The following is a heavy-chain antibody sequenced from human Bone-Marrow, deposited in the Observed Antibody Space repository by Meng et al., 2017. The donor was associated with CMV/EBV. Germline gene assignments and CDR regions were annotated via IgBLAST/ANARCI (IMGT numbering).Heavy chain of an antibody. CDR1: GFTFSSYA. CDR3: ARDHGVYGMDV. V-gene: IGHV3-23*01. D-gene: IGHD3-16*01. CDR2: ISGSGGST. Sequence: GGSLRLSCAASGFTFSSYAMSWVRQAPGKGLEWVSAISGSGGSTYYADSVKGRFTISRDNAKNSLYLQMNSLRAEDTAVYYCARDHGVYGMDVWGQGTTVTVSS. J-gene: IGHJ6*02.